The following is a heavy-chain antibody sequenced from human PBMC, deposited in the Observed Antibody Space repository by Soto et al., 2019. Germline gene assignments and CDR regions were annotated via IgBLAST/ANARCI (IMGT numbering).Heavy chain of an antibody. D-gene: IGHD5-18*01. CDR3: AKSVDTAIVTIFRLPAYYYYGMDV. Sequence: QVQLVESGGGVVQPGRSLRLSCAASGFTFSSYGMHWVRQAPGKGLEWVAVISYDGSNKYYADSVKGRFTISRDNSKNTLDLQMNSLRAEDTAVYYCAKSVDTAIVTIFRLPAYYYYGMDVWGQGTTVTVSS. V-gene: IGHV3-30*18. CDR2: ISYDGSNK. CDR1: GFTFSSYG. J-gene: IGHJ6*02.